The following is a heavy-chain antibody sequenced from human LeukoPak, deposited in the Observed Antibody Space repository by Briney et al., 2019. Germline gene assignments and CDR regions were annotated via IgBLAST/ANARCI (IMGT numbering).Heavy chain of an antibody. Sequence: GSLRLSCAASGFTFSDYYMSWIRQPPGKGLEWIGSIYYSGSTYYNPSLKSRVTISVDTSKNQFSLKLSSVTAADTAVYYCARHGHYGDYFDAFDIWGQGTMVTVSS. V-gene: IGHV4-39*01. CDR1: GFTFSDYY. CDR3: ARHGHYGDYFDAFDI. J-gene: IGHJ3*02. CDR2: IYYSGST. D-gene: IGHD4-17*01.